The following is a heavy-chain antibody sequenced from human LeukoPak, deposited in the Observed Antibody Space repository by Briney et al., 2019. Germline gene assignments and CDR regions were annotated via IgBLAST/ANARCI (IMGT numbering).Heavy chain of an antibody. D-gene: IGHD1-20*01. CDR1: GFTFSSYE. V-gene: IGHV3-48*03. CDR3: ARDNNWSPDY. Sequence: GGSLRLSCAASGFTFSSYEMNWVRQAPGKGLEWVSYINTNGRTISYADSLKGRFTISRDNAKNSLYLQMNSLRAEDTAVYYCARDNNWSPDYWGQGTLVTVSS. CDR2: INTNGRTI. J-gene: IGHJ4*02.